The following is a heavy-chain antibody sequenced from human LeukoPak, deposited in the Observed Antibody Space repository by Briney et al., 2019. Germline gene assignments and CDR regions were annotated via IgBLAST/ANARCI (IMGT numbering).Heavy chain of an antibody. J-gene: IGHJ4*02. D-gene: IGHD2-15*01. CDR2: IYYSWST. CDR3: ARNGVVAATKYFDY. Sequence: PSETLSLNCTGSGGSISCGVYYWSWIRQPPGKCLEWFGYIYYSWSTYYNFSPKTLVTISVDTSKNLFSLKLSSVTAADTAVYYCARNGVVAATKYFDYWGQGTLVIVSS. V-gene: IGHV4-30-4*08. CDR1: GGSISCGVYY.